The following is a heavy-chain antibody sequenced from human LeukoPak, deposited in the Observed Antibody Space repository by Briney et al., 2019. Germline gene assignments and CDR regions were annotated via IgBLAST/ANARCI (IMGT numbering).Heavy chain of an antibody. Sequence: SETLSLTCTVSGGSISGYYWSWIRQPAGQGLEWIGRVYSNGDTRYNPSLKSRVTMSVDTSKNQLSLNLGPVTAADTAVYYCARAEGAAGGQCFDYWGQGTLVTVSS. CDR2: VYSNGDT. D-gene: IGHD6-13*01. J-gene: IGHJ4*02. V-gene: IGHV4-4*07. CDR1: GGSISGYY. CDR3: ARAEGAAGGQCFDY.